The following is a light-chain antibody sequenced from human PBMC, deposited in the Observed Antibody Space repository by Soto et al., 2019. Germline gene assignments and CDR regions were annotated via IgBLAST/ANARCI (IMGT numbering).Light chain of an antibody. CDR2: AAS. CDR3: QQYSSVPV. J-gene: IGKJ3*01. CDR1: QDIRNF. V-gene: IGKV1-27*01. Sequence: DIQMTQSPTSLSASVGDRVTITCRASQDIRNFVAWYQQKPGKAPKLLIYAASTLQSGVPSRFSGSGSGTAFTLTINSLQPEDVATYSCQQYSSVPVFGPGTKVEIK.